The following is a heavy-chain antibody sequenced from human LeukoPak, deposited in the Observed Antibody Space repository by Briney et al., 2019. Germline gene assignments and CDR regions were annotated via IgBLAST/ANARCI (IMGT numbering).Heavy chain of an antibody. D-gene: IGHD3-22*01. V-gene: IGHV1-18*01. CDR1: GYTFTSYG. J-gene: IGHJ4*02. CDR2: ISAYNGNT. Sequence: ASVKVSCKASGYTFTSYGISWMRQAPGQGLEWMGWISAYNGNTNYAQKLQGRVTMTTDTSTSTAYMELRSLRSDDTAVYYCARVLMYYYDSSGPSIFDYWGQGTLVTVSS. CDR3: ARVLMYYYDSSGPSIFDY.